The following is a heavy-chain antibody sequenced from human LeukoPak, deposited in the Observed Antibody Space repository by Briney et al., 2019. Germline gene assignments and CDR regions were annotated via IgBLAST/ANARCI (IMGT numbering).Heavy chain of an antibody. V-gene: IGHV3-21*01. CDR1: GFTFSTYS. CDR3: ATDFCIKTETPNDCYLDY. CDR2: ISSRSGYT. J-gene: IGHJ4*02. D-gene: IGHD2-21*01. Sequence: GGSLRLSCAASGFTFSTYSMNWVRQSPGKGLEGVSSISSRSGYTYYADSVKGRFTISRDNAKNSLYLQMNSLRAEDTAVYYCATDFCIKTETPNDCYLDYWGQGTLVTVSS.